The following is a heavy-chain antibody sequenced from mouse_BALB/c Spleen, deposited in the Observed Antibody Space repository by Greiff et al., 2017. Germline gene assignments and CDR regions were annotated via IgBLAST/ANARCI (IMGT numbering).Heavy chain of an antibody. CDR3: ARYDYSFAY. CDR2: IDPENGNT. CDR1: GFNIKDYY. Sequence: VQLQQSGAELVRPGALVKLSCKASGFNIKDYYMHWVKQRPEQGLEWIGWIDPENGNTIYDPKFQGKASITADTSSNTAYLQLSSLTSEDTAFYYCARYDYSFAYGGQGTLVTVSA. V-gene: IGHV14-1*02. D-gene: IGHD2-4*01. J-gene: IGHJ3*01.